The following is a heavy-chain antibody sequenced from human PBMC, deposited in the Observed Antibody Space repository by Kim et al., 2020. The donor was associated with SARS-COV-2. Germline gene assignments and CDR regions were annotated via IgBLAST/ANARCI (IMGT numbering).Heavy chain of an antibody. CDR3: AKDTAYYGSGSYWYYFDY. D-gene: IGHD3-10*01. J-gene: IGHJ4*02. V-gene: IGHV3-43*01. Sequence: GGSLRLSCAASGFTFDDYTMHWVRQAPGKGLEWVSLISWDGGSTYYADSVKGRFTISRDNSKNSLYLQMNSLRTEDTALYYCAKDTAYYGSGSYWYYFDYWGQGTLVTVSS. CDR1: GFTFDDYT. CDR2: ISWDGGST.